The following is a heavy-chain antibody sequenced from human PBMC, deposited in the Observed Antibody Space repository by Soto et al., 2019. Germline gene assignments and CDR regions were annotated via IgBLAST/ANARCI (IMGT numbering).Heavy chain of an antibody. CDR2: IYPADSDT. CDR3: ARRRAWNDAFDF. D-gene: IGHD1-1*01. V-gene: IGHV5-51*01. Sequence: GESLKISCQGFGYTFSTYWIGWVRQKPGQGLEWMGAIYPADSDTRYTPSFEGHVTFSADKSLSTAYLQWNSLRASDTARYYCARRRAWNDAFDFWGQGVLGTVSS. CDR1: GYTFSTYW. J-gene: IGHJ4*02.